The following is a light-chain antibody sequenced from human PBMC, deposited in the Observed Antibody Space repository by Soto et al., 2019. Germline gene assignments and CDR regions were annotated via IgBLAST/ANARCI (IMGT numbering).Light chain of an antibody. CDR2: GAS. CDR3: QQYNNWPGT. J-gene: IGKJ1*01. CDR1: QGIGDN. V-gene: IGKV3-15*01. Sequence: EVVMTQSPATLPVSPGEGATASCRASQGIGDNLAWYQQKPGQAPRLLIYGASTRTTGIPARFSGSGYGTEFTLTISSLQSEDFAVYYCQQYNNWPGTFGQGTKVDIK.